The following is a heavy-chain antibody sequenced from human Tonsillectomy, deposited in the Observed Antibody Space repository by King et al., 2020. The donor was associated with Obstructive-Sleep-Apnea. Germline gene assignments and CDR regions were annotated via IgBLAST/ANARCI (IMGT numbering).Heavy chain of an antibody. V-gene: IGHV3-30-3*01. J-gene: IGHJ1*01. CDR2: ISYDGSDK. D-gene: IGHD2-21*02. CDR1: GFTFRRYA. CDR3: TGPDCGDDCETEGDVHN. Sequence: VQLVESGGGVVQPGRSLRLSCAASGFTFRRYAMHWVRQAPGKGLEWVAVISYDGSDKYYADSVRGRFIISRDNSKNTLYLQMNSLKADDTSVYYCTGPDCGDDCETEGDVHNWGRGTLGTVSA.